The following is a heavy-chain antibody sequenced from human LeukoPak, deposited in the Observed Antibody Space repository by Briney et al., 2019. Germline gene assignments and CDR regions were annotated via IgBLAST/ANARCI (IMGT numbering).Heavy chain of an antibody. V-gene: IGHV3-74*01. CDR3: ASPGDNYAILGLDY. J-gene: IGHJ4*02. CDR2: ISGDGTTT. D-gene: IGHD3-9*01. CDR1: GFTLSKYW. Sequence: PGLSLRLSCAAFGFTLSKYWMHWARHAPGKGLAWVLRISGDGTTTAYADSVKRRFTISRDSAKNMLYLQMNSLRVDDTAMYYCASPGDNYAILGLDYWGQGTLVTVSS.